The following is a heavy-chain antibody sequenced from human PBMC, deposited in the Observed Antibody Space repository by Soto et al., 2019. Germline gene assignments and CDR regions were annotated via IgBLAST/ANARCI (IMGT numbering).Heavy chain of an antibody. CDR1: GGSISSDY. Sequence: SETLSLTYTVSGGSISSDYWAWIRQPPGKGLEWIGSIYYGGSTYYDPTLRSRVIISVDTSKNQFSLKLSSVTAADTAVYYCARLGRMITFGGVIGIDYWGQGTLVTVSS. CDR3: ARLGRMITFGGVIGIDY. CDR2: IYYGGST. V-gene: IGHV4-39*01. D-gene: IGHD3-16*02. J-gene: IGHJ4*02.